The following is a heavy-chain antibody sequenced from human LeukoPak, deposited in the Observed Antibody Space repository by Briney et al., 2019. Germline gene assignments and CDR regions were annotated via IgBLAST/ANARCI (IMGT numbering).Heavy chain of an antibody. CDR2: LTWNSDSI. Sequence: GRSLRLSCAASGFIFEDHVMRWVRQPPGKGLEWVSGLTWNSDSIHYADSVKGRFTISRDNAKKSLYLEMNNVTLEDTALYYCVKGGIAEVPGGILHDAFDIWGQGAMVTVSS. V-gene: IGHV3-9*01. CDR3: VKGGIAEVPGGILHDAFDI. D-gene: IGHD2-2*01. J-gene: IGHJ3*02. CDR1: GFIFEDHV.